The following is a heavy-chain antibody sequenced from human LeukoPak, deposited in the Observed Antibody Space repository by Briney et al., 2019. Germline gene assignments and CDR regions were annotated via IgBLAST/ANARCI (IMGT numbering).Heavy chain of an antibody. CDR2: IYYSGST. Sequence: SETLSLTSTVSGGSISSSSYYWGWIHQPPGKGLEWIGSIYYSGSTYYNPSLKSRVTISVDTSKNQFSLKLSSVTAADTAVYYCASYLINSSSWSLASRLFKPDKYYYYYYMDVWGKGTTVTISS. V-gene: IGHV4-39*01. J-gene: IGHJ6*03. CDR3: ASYLINSSSWSLASRLFKPDKYYYYYYMDV. CDR1: GGSISSSSYY. D-gene: IGHD6-13*01.